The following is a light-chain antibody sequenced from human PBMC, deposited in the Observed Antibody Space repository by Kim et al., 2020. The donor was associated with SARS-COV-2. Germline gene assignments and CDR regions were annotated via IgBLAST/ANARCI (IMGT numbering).Light chain of an antibody. CDR3: QQYGSSPYT. J-gene: IGKJ2*01. Sequence: LSPGERAPLSCRASQSVSSSYLAWYQQKPGQAPRLLIYGASSRATGIPDRFSGSGSVTDFTLTISRLEPEDFAVYYCQQYGSSPYTFGQGTKLEIK. CDR2: GAS. V-gene: IGKV3-20*01. CDR1: QSVSSSY.